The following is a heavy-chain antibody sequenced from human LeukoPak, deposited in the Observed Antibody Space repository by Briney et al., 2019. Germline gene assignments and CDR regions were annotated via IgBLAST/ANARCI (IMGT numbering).Heavy chain of an antibody. CDR2: XXXXGDRT. J-gene: IGHJ4*02. Sequence: LXXSCAAXXXXXXXXXMSXXRXAXGXXLXXVXXXXXXGDRTYYADSVRGRFIISRDNSKNTLSLQMNSLRAEDTAVYYCAKEEHFTVIRGLFVTIDYWSQGALVAVSS. V-gene: IGHV3-23*01. D-gene: IGHD3-10*01. CDR3: AKEEHFTVIRGLFVTIDY. CDR1: XXXXXXXX.